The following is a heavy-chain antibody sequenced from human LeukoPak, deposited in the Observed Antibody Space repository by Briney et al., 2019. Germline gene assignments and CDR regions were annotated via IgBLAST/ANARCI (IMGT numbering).Heavy chain of an antibody. CDR2: IYSGGDT. CDR1: GFTVSSKY. V-gene: IGHV3-66*01. D-gene: IGHD2-15*01. J-gene: IGHJ3*02. Sequence: GGSLRLSCAASGFTVSSKYMSWVRQAPGKGLEWVSVIYSGGDTYYADSVKGRFTISRDNSKNMIYLEMSSLKAEDTAVYYCAKGRGYYADAFDIWGQGTMVTVSS. CDR3: AKGRGYYADAFDI.